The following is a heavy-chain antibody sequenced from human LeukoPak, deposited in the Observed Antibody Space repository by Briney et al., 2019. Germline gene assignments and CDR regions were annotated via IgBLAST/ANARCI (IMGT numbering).Heavy chain of an antibody. D-gene: IGHD1-26*01. J-gene: IGHJ3*02. V-gene: IGHV1-69*04. Sequence: SVKVSCKASGGTFSSYAISWVRQAPGQGLEWMGRIIPILGIANYAQKFQGRVTITRDTSASTAYMELSSLRSEDTAVYYCARDSGVVGATYALDIWGQGTMVTVSS. CDR3: ARDSGVVGATYALDI. CDR1: GGTFSSYA. CDR2: IIPILGIA.